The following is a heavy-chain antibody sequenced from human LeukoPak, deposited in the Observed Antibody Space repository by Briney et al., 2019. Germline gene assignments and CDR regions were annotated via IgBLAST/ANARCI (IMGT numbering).Heavy chain of an antibody. D-gene: IGHD3-3*01. V-gene: IGHV3-21*01. J-gene: IGHJ4*02. CDR2: ISSSISYI. CDR1: GFNISYNY. Sequence: GGSLRLSCVASGFNISYNYVGWVRRAPGKGLEWVSSISSSISYIYYADSVKGRFTISRDNAKNSLYLQMNSLRAEDTAVYYCARGEAETTYYDFWSGYYPFDYWGQGTLVTVSS. CDR3: ARGEAETTYYDFWSGYYPFDY.